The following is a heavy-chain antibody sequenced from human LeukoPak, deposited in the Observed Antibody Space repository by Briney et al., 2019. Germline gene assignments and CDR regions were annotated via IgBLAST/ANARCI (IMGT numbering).Heavy chain of an antibody. Sequence: SQTLSLTCVISGDSVSSNSGAWNWIRQSPSRGLEWLVRTYYRSKWYNEYALSVKSRITINPDTTKNQFSLQLSSVTPEDTAVYYCVRGGVEAPAAMGFDYWGQGTLVTVSS. V-gene: IGHV6-1*01. CDR3: VRGGVEAPAAMGFDY. CDR2: TYYRSKWYN. D-gene: IGHD2-2*01. CDR1: GDSVSSNSGA. J-gene: IGHJ4*02.